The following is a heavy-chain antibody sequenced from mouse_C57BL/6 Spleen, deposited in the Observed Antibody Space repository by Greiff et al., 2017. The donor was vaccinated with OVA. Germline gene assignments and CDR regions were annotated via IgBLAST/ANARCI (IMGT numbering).Heavy chain of an antibody. D-gene: IGHD2-3*01. CDR2: IYPGSGST. J-gene: IGHJ2*01. CDR1: GYTFTSYW. V-gene: IGHV1-55*01. CDR3: AREDDGYDY. Sequence: QVQLKQPGAELVKPGASVKMSCKASGYTFTSYWITWVKQRPGQGLEWIGDIYPGSGSTNYNEKFKSKATLTVDTSSSTAYMQLSSLTSEYSAVYYCAREDDGYDYWGQGTTLTVSS.